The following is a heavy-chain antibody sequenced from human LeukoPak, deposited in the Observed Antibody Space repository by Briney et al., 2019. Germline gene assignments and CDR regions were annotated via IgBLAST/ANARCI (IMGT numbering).Heavy chain of an antibody. CDR1: GFTFSSFA. D-gene: IGHD3-9*01. J-gene: IGHJ2*01. CDR3: ATITIFQRPRGWYFDL. CDR2: ISAGGGST. V-gene: IGHV3-23*01. Sequence: PGGSLRLSCAASGFTFSSFATSWVRQAPGKGLEWVSGISAGGGSTYYADSVKGRFTISRDNSKNTLYLQMNSLRAEDTAVYYCATITIFQRPRGWYFDLWGRGTLVTVSS.